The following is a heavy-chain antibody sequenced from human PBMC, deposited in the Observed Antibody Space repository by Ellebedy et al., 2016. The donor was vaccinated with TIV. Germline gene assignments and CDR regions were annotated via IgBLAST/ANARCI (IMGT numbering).Heavy chain of an antibody. CDR1: GFSFGIYS. V-gene: IGHV3-21*01. D-gene: IGHD4-17*01. Sequence: GESLKISCAASGFSFGIYSMNWVRQAPGKGLEWVSSISSSSSYIYYADSVKGRFTISRDNAKNSLYLQMNSLRAEDTAVYYCARDWGVTSGGYWYFDLWGRGTLVTVSS. J-gene: IGHJ2*01. CDR3: ARDWGVTSGGYWYFDL. CDR2: ISSSSSYI.